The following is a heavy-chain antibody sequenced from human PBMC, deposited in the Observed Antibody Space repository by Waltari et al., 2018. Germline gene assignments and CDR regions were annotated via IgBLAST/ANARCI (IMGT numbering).Heavy chain of an antibody. V-gene: IGHV1-69*01. CDR2: CNPILVTA. CDR1: GGTFSSYA. J-gene: IGHJ4*02. CDR3: ARAGIAVDIRFDC. D-gene: IGHD6-19*01. Sequence: QVQLVQSGAEVKKPGSSVKVSCKASGGTFSSYAISWVRQAPGQGLEWMGGCNPILVTANDAQKFQVRITMTADESTSTAYMELSSLRSEDTAVYYCARAGIAVDIRFDCWGQGTLVTVSS.